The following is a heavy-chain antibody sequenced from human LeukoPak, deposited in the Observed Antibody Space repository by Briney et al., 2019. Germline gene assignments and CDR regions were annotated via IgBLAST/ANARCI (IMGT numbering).Heavy chain of an antibody. J-gene: IGHJ4*02. V-gene: IGHV4-34*01. CDR3: ARKYYDYVWGSYRPAYYFDY. CDR2: INHSGST. Sequence: SETLSLTCAVYGGSFSGYYWSWIRQPPGKGLEWIGEINHSGSTNYNPSPKSRVTISVDTSKNQFSLKLSSVTAADTAVYYCARKYYDYVWGSYRPAYYFDYWGQGTLVTVSS. CDR1: GGSFSGYY. D-gene: IGHD3-16*02.